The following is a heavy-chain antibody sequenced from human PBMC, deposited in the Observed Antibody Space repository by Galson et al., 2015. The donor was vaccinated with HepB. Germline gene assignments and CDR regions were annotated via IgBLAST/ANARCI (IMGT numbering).Heavy chain of an antibody. J-gene: IGHJ4*02. D-gene: IGHD6-19*01. CDR1: GFTFSTYT. Sequence: SLRLSCAASGFTFSTYTMNWVRQAPGKGLEWVSSISTSSSYISYADSMKGRFTISRDNAKNSLYLQMSSLRAEETAVYYCARGPGLAVPDTRGFDYWGQGTLVTVSS. CDR3: ARGPGLAVPDTRGFDY. V-gene: IGHV3-21*01. CDR2: ISTSSSYI.